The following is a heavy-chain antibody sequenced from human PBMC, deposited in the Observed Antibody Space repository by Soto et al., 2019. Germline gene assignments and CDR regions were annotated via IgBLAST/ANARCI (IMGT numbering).Heavy chain of an antibody. CDR2: IYYTGNT. Sequence: PSETLSLTCTVSGDSLRSSYHYWGWIRQLPGKGLEWIGSIYYTGNTYYNPSLKSRVSISVDMATNEISLRLRAESVADTAVYYCVRVEMYPGEFTHNFDSWGQGALETASS. D-gene: IGHD3-16*01. J-gene: IGHJ4*02. CDR3: VRVEMYPGEFTHNFDS. V-gene: IGHV4-39*01. CDR1: GDSLRSSYHY.